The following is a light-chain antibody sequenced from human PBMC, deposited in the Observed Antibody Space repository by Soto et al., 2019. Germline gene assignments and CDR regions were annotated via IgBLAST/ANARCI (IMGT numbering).Light chain of an antibody. J-gene: IGKJ1*01. Sequence: DIPMTQSPSSLSASVGDRVTITCRASQGISNYLAWYQQKPGKVPKLLIYAASTLQSGVPSRFSGSGSGTDFTLTISSLQPEDGATYYCQKYNSAPRTFGQGTKVDIK. CDR1: QGISNY. CDR3: QKYNSAPRT. CDR2: AAS. V-gene: IGKV1-27*01.